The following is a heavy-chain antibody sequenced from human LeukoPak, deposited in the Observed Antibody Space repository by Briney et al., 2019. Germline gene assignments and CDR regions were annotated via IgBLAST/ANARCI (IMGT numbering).Heavy chain of an antibody. D-gene: IGHD6-19*01. CDR2: IYYSGST. Sequence: SETLSLTCTVSGGSISGYYWSWIRQPPGKGLEWIGYIYYSGSTNYNPSLKSRVTISVDTSKNQFSLKLSSVTAADTAVYYCAGVLYSSGWYRLDYWGQGTLVTVSS. J-gene: IGHJ4*02. CDR3: AGVLYSSGWYRLDY. CDR1: GGSISGYY. V-gene: IGHV4-59*08.